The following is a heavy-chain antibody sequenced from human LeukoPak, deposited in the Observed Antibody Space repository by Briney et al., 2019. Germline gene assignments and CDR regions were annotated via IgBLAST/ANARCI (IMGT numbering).Heavy chain of an antibody. CDR1: GFTFSSYG. J-gene: IGHJ6*02. V-gene: IGHV3-30*02. Sequence: PGGSLRLSCAASGFTFSSYGMHWVRQAPGKGLEWVTYIRYDGVNAYYADSVKGRFTVSRDLSKHTLYLQMNSLRAEDTAVYYCARDGPEGGMDVWGQGTTVTVSS. CDR2: IRYDGVNA. CDR3: ARDGPEGGMDV.